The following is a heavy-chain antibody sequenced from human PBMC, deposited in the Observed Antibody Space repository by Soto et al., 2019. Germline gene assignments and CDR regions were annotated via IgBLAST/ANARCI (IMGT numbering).Heavy chain of an antibody. V-gene: IGHV1-18*01. CDR3: ARDQGITIFGVVIYYYYGMDV. CDR1: GYTFTSYG. CDR2: ISAYNGNT. Sequence: ASVKVSCKASGYTFTSYGISWVRQAPGQGLEWMGRISAYNGNTNYAQKLQGRVTMTTDTSTSTAYMELRSLRSDDTAVYYCARDQGITIFGVVIYYYYGMDVWGQGTTVTVSS. D-gene: IGHD3-3*01. J-gene: IGHJ6*02.